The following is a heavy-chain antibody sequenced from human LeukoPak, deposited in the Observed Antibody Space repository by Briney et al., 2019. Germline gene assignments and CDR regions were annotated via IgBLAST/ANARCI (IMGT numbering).Heavy chain of an antibody. V-gene: IGHV3-48*03. D-gene: IGHD4-11*01. J-gene: IGHJ3*02. Sequence: PGGSLRLSCAASGFTFSSYEMNWVRQAPGKGLEWVSYISSSGSTIYYADSVKGRFTISRDNSKNTLYLQMNNLKTEDTAVYYCARGQHRVTYSDHAFDIWGQGTMVTVSS. CDR1: GFTFSSYE. CDR2: ISSSGSTI. CDR3: ARGQHRVTYSDHAFDI.